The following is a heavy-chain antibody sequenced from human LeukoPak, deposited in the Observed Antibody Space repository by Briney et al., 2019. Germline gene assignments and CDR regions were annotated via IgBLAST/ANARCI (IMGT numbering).Heavy chain of an antibody. J-gene: IGHJ4*02. V-gene: IGHV4-59*12. D-gene: IGHD1-1*01. CDR2: ICYSGST. Sequence: SETLSLTCTVSGGSISSYYWSWIRQPPGKGLEWIGYICYSGSTNYNPSLKSRVTISVDTSKNQFSLKLSSVTAADTAVYYCARELESGLYFDYWGQGTLVTVSS. CDR1: GGSISSYY. CDR3: ARELESGLYFDY.